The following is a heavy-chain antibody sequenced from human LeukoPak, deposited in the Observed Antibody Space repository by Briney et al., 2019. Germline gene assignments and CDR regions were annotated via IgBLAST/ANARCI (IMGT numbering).Heavy chain of an antibody. J-gene: IGHJ4*02. CDR2: IYHSGST. Sequence: PSETLSLTCTVSGYSISSGHYWGWIRQPPGKGLEWIGSIYHSGSTYYNPSLKSRVTISVDTSKNQFSLKLSSVTDADTAVYYCARANAVAGTYYFDYWGQGTLVTVSS. D-gene: IGHD6-19*01. CDR3: ARANAVAGTYYFDY. V-gene: IGHV4-38-2*02. CDR1: GYSISSGHY.